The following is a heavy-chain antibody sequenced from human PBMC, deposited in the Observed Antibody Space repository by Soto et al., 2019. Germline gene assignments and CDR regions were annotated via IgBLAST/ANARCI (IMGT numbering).Heavy chain of an antibody. V-gene: IGHV3-30-3*01. Sequence: GGSLRLSCAASGFTFSSYAMHWVRQAPGKGLEWVAVISYDGSNKYYADSVKGRFTISRDNSKNTLYLQMNSLRAEDTAVYYCARDAPMVRGKFDYWGQGTLVTVSS. CDR1: GFTFSSYA. J-gene: IGHJ4*02. CDR3: ARDAPMVRGKFDY. CDR2: ISYDGSNK. D-gene: IGHD3-10*01.